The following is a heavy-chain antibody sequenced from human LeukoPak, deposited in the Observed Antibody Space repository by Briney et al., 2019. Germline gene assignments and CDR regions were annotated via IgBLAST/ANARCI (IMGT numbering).Heavy chain of an antibody. Sequence: ASVKVSCKASGYTFTGYYMHWVRQAPGQGLEWMGWIHPSTGNPTYAQDFTGRFVFSLDTSVSTTYLQISSLKAEDTAVYYCARAYQRLGQLSLPDYWGQGTLVTVSS. CDR3: ARAYQRLGQLSLPDY. V-gene: IGHV7-4-1*02. CDR1: GYTFTGYY. CDR2: IHPSTGNP. D-gene: IGHD3-16*02. J-gene: IGHJ4*02.